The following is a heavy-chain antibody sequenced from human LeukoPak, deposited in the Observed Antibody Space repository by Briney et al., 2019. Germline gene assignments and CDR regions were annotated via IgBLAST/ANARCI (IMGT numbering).Heavy chain of an antibody. CDR1: EFTFSSHW. CDR2: IKEDGSEK. J-gene: IGHJ6*02. Sequence: GSLRLSCAASEFTFSSHWMSLVRQAPGKGLEWVANIKEDGSEKYYVDSVKGRFTISRDNAKNSLYLQMNSLRAEDTAVYYCCRRWLNYYYYGMDVWGQGTTVTVSS. V-gene: IGHV3-7*01. D-gene: IGHD5-18*01. CDR3: CRRWLNYYYYGMDV.